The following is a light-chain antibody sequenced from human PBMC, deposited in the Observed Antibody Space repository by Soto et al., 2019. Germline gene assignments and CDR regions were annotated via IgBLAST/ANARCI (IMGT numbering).Light chain of an antibody. CDR1: QVISSW. J-gene: IGKJ2*01. CDR3: QQANTFPYT. CDR2: AAS. V-gene: IGKV1-12*01. Sequence: DIQLTQSPSSVSASVGDRVTITCRASQVISSWLAWYQQKPGKAPKFLIHAASNLQSGVPSRFSGSGSGTEFTLTIISLQHEDCATYYCQQANTFPYTFGQGNTLESK.